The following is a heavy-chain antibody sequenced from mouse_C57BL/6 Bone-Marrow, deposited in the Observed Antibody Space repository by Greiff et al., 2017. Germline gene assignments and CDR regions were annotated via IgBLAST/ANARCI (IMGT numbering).Heavy chain of an antibody. CDR1: GYTFTSYW. D-gene: IGHD1-1*01. J-gene: IGHJ2*01. CDR2: IDPNSGGT. Sequence: QVQLQQPGAELVKPGASVKLSCKASGYTFTSYWMHWVKQRPGRGLEWIGRIDPNSGGTKYNEKFKGKATLTVDKPSSTAYMQLSSLTSEDSAVYYGARGGLLLRWPYYFDYWGQGTTLTVSS. V-gene: IGHV1-72*01. CDR3: ARGGLLLRWPYYFDY.